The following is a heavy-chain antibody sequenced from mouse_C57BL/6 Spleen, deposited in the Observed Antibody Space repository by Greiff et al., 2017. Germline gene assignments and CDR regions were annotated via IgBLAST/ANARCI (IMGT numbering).Heavy chain of an antibody. CDR3: ARLELPYYAMDY. Sequence: EVKLQESGGGLVKPGGSLKLSCAASGFTFSDYGMHWVRQAPEKGLEWVAYISSGSSTIYYADTVKGRFTISRDNATNTLFLQMTSLRSEDTAMYYCARLELPYYAMDYWGQGTSVTVSS. V-gene: IGHV5-17*01. CDR1: GFTFSDYG. D-gene: IGHD4-1*01. CDR2: ISSGSSTI. J-gene: IGHJ4*01.